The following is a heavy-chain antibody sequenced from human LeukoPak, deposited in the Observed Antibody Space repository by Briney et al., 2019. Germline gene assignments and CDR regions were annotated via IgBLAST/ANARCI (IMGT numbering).Heavy chain of an antibody. CDR1: GYTFTDYF. CDR3: ARDRVDSSAWYVRA. J-gene: IGHJ5*02. V-gene: IGHV1-2*02. D-gene: IGHD6-19*01. CDR2: INPKSVGT. Sequence: ASVKVSCKASGYTFTDYFIHWVRQAPGQGLEWMGWINPKSVGTNYAQKFQGRVTMTRDTSISTAYMELNRLRSDDTAMYYCARDRVDSSAWYVRAWGQGTLVTVSS.